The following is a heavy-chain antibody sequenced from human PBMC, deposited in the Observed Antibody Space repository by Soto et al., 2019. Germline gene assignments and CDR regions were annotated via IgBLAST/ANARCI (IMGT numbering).Heavy chain of an antibody. J-gene: IGHJ6*02. CDR1: GYTFTNYG. V-gene: IGHV1-18*01. CDR3: AREGQAPYYYYGMDV. Sequence: QVQVVQSGDEVKKPGASVKVSCKASGYTFTNYGFSWVRQAPGQGLEWMGWISGYNGNTKYAEKFQGRVTMTTDTSTRTAQRELRSLRSDDTAVYYCAREGQAPYYYYGMDVWGQGTAVTVSS. CDR2: ISGYNGNT.